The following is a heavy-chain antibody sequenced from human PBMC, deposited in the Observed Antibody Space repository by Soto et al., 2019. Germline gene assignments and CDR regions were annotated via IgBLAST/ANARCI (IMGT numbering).Heavy chain of an antibody. V-gene: IGHV3-23*01. D-gene: IGHD1-26*01. CDR3: ARRGSGSYYDY. J-gene: IGHJ4*02. CDR1: GFTFSSYA. Sequence: EVQLLESGGGLVQPGGSLRLSCAASGFTFSSYAMRWVRQAPGKGLEWVSAISGSGDSTYYADSVKGRFTTSRDNSKNTLYLQMSSLRAEDPAVYYCARRGSGSYYDYWGQGTLVTVSS. CDR2: ISGSGDST.